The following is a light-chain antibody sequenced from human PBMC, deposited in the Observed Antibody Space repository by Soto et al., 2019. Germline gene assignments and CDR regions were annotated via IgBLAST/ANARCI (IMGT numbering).Light chain of an antibody. Sequence: EIVLTQSPATLSSFPGDRVTLSCRASQAVNTRLAWYQHKPGQAPRLLIYLTSNRAAGIPARFSGSGSGTDFTLTISSLQPEDFATYYCQQSYSTPPTFGQGTKV. CDR3: QQSYSTPPT. J-gene: IGKJ1*01. CDR2: LTS. V-gene: IGKV3D-11*01. CDR1: QAVNTR.